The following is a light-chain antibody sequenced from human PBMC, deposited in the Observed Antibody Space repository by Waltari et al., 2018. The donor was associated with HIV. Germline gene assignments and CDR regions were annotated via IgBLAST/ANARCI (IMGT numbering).Light chain of an antibody. CDR3: QQYATSQSIT. Sequence: NVLTQSPGTLSLSPGERAVLSCRASQSVTGDYLAWYQQRPGQPPRVLIFGASSRATGIPDRFTGSGSGTDFTLTINRLAPEDSAMYYCQQYATSQSITFGQGTRLEI. CDR2: GAS. V-gene: IGKV3-20*01. J-gene: IGKJ5*01. CDR1: QSVTGDY.